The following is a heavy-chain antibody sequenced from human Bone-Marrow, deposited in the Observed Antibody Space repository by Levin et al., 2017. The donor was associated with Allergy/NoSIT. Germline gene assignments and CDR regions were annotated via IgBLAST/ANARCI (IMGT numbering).Heavy chain of an antibody. D-gene: IGHD3-22*01. Sequence: PSETLSLTCSVSGASISSRGYYWGWIRQPPGPGLEWIGSFYYTGTTFYNPSLRSRVTISVDKSRNQFSLNLSSVTAADTAVYYCARRKGGFYYDTSGYFDKWGQGTLVTVSS. CDR3: ARRKGGFYYDTSGYFDK. V-gene: IGHV4-39*01. J-gene: IGHJ4*02. CDR1: GASISSRGYY. CDR2: FYYTGTT.